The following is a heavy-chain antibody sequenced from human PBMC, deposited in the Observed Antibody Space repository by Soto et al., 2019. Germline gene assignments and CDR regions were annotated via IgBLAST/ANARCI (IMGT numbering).Heavy chain of an antibody. CDR2: IIPIFGTA. Sequence: ASVKLSCKASGGTFSSYAISWVRQAPGQGLEWMGGIIPIFGTANSAQKFQGRVTITADESTSTAYMELSSLRSEDTAVYYCARVEDGYQGPDYWGQGTLVTVSS. J-gene: IGHJ4*02. D-gene: IGHD5-12*01. CDR1: GGTFSSYA. CDR3: ARVEDGYQGPDY. V-gene: IGHV1-69*13.